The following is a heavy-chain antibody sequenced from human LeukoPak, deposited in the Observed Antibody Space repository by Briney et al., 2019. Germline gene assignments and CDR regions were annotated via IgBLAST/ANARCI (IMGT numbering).Heavy chain of an antibody. Sequence: SETLSLTCTVSGGYIGSYYWSWIRQPAGKGLEWIGRIYTSENTDYNPSLKSRVTMSVNMSTSQFSLRLTSVTAADTAVYYCAREGDYGDYSKSFYYMDVWGKGTTVTVSS. V-gene: IGHV4-4*07. CDR3: AREGDYGDYSKSFYYMDV. CDR2: IYTSENT. J-gene: IGHJ6*03. D-gene: IGHD4-17*01. CDR1: GGYIGSYY.